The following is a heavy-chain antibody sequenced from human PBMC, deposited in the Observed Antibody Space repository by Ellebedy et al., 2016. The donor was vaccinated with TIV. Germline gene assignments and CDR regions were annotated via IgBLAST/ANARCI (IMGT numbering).Heavy chain of an antibody. CDR3: VRDGRYCSGGTCYSGAGS. CDR2: ITTDSSTI. D-gene: IGHD2-15*01. V-gene: IGHV3-48*04. J-gene: IGHJ5*02. Sequence: GESLKISCVGSGFTFSNVWMSWVRQAPGKGLEWVSFITTDSSTIYYADSVKGRFTISRDNAKNSLYLQLNSLRAEDTAVYYCVRDGRYCSGGTCYSGAGSWGQGTLVTVSS. CDR1: GFTFSNVW.